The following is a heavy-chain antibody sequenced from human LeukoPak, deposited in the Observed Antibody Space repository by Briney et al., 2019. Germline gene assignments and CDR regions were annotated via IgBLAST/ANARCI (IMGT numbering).Heavy chain of an antibody. J-gene: IGHJ4*02. CDR2: IYYSGST. CDR3: ARDRVAALDY. V-gene: IGHV4-39*07. CDR1: GGSISSSSYY. Sequence: PSETLSLTCTVSGGSISSSSYYWGWIRQPPGKGLEWIGSIYYSGSTHYNPSLKSRVTISVDTSKNQFSLKLSSVPAADTAVYYCARDRVAALDYWGQGTLVTVSS. D-gene: IGHD6-6*01.